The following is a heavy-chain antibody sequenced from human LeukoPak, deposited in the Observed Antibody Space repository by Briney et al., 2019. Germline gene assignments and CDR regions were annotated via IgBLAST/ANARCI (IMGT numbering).Heavy chain of an antibody. J-gene: IGHJ5*02. CDR3: ARVDAAGTYLS. V-gene: IGHV1-2*06. Sequence: ASVKVSCKASGYTFTGYYMHWVRQAPGQGLEWMGRINPNSGGTNYAQKFHDRVTMTRDTSISTAYMELSRVRSDDTAVYYCARVDAAGTYLSWGQGTLVTVPS. CDR2: INPNSGGT. D-gene: IGHD6-13*01. CDR1: GYTFTGYY.